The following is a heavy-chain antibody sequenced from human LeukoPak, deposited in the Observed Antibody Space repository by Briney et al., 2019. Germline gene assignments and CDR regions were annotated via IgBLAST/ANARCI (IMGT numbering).Heavy chain of an antibody. J-gene: IGHJ4*02. CDR2: ISGSGGST. CDR3: AKEEYSSSRLKGVDY. V-gene: IGHV3-23*01. Sequence: GGSLRLSCAASGFTSSSYAMSWVRQAPGKGLEWVSTISGSGGSTYYADSVKGRFTVSRDNSKNTLYLQMNSLRAEDTAVYYCAKEEYSSSRLKGVDYWGQGTLVTVSS. D-gene: IGHD6-6*01. CDR1: GFTSSSYA.